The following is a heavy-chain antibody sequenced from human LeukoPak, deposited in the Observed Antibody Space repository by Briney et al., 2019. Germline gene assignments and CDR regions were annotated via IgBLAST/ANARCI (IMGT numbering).Heavy chain of an antibody. CDR3: ARVGSYGGNSWEYYYYYYMDV. CDR2: ISGSGGST. J-gene: IGHJ6*03. CDR1: GFTFRNYA. Sequence: GGSLRLSCAASGFTFRNYAMSWVRQTPGKGLEWVSTISGSGGSTYYADSVKGRFTISRDNAKNSLYLQMNSLRAEDTAVYYCARVGSYGGNSWEYYYYYYMDVWGKGTTVTISS. D-gene: IGHD4-23*01. V-gene: IGHV3-23*01.